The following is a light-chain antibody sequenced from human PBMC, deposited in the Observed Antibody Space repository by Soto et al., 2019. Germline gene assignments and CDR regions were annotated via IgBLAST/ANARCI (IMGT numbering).Light chain of an antibody. CDR2: WAS. CDR3: QQYYATPWT. J-gene: IGKJ1*01. Sequence: DIVLTQSPASLAVSLGEGATTSCKSSQNVLYSSNMKNYLAWFQQKPGQPPKLLIYWASARESGVPDRFSGGGSGTDFTLTISSLQAEDVAVYYCQQYYATPWTFGQGTKVEVK. CDR1: QNVLYSSNMKNY. V-gene: IGKV4-1*01.